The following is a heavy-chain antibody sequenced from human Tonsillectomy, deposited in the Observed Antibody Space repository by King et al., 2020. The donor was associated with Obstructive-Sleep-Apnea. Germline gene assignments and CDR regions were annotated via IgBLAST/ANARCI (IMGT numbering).Heavy chain of an antibody. CDR2: IYPRDYDT. CDR1: GYSFTNYW. CDR3: ARRGASDILAGYYSEYDN. D-gene: IGHD3-9*01. Sequence: QLVQSGAEVKKPGESLKISCKGSGYSFTNYWIGWVRQRPGEGLEWMGIIYPRDYDTRYSPSFQGQVTFSVDTSIKTAYVQWSSLKASDTAMYYCARRGASDILAGYYSEYDNWGQGTLLTVSS. J-gene: IGHJ4*02. V-gene: IGHV5-51*01.